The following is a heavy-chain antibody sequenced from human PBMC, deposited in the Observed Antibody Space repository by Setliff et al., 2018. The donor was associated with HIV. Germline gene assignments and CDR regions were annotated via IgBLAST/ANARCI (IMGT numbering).Heavy chain of an antibody. CDR1: GGSFSGFY. V-gene: IGHV4-34*01. D-gene: IGHD6-19*01. Sequence: TLSLTCGISGGSFSGFYWAWIRQPPGKGLEWIGEINYSGKTNKNPSLKSRVTISADTSRTQFSLNLISVTAADTAVYFCARAPRYYRGWYIPEYFDNWGEGTLVTVS. CDR3: ARAPRYYRGWYIPEYFDN. J-gene: IGHJ4*02. CDR2: INYSGKT.